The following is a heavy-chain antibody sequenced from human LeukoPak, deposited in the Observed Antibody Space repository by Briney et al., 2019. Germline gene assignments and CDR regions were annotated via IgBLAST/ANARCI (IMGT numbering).Heavy chain of an antibody. J-gene: IGHJ4*02. V-gene: IGHV3-33*06. D-gene: IGHD6-19*01. CDR2: IWHDASAD. CDR1: GLSFSTYG. Sequence: PGRSLRLSCAASGLSFSTYGMHWVRQAPGKGLEWVAVIWHDASADFYGGSVKGRFSISRDDSRHTVYLQMDSLRADDTALYYCAKDHAGGWSGYFDYWGQGTLVTVSS. CDR3: AKDHAGGWSGYFDY.